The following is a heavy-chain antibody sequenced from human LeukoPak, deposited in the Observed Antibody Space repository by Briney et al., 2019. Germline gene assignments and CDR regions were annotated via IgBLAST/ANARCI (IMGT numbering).Heavy chain of an antibody. D-gene: IGHD1-26*01. CDR3: ARDGNFDY. Sequence: ASVKVSCKASGYSFTGYYIHWERQAPGQGLEWMGWINPNSGGTNYAQRFQGRVSMTRDTSISTTYMELSRLRSDDTAVYYCARDGNFDYWGQGTLVTVSS. CDR2: INPNSGGT. CDR1: GYSFTGYY. J-gene: IGHJ4*02. V-gene: IGHV1-2*02.